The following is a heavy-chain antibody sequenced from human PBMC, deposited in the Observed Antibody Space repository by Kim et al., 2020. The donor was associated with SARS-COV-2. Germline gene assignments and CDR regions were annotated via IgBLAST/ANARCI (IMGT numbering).Heavy chain of an antibody. V-gene: IGHV4-59*01. CDR3: ARANCSGGSCYSGYFDY. D-gene: IGHD2-15*01. Sequence: LKSRVTISGDTSKSQFSLKLSSVTAADTAVYYCARANCSGGSCYSGYFDYWGQGTLVTVSS. J-gene: IGHJ4*02.